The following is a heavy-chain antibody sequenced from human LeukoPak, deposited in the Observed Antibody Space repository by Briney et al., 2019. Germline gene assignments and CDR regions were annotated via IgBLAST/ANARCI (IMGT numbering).Heavy chain of an antibody. CDR3: ASQGKD. CDR1: GFTFSSYA. CDR2: IKQDGSEK. D-gene: IGHD3-10*01. J-gene: IGHJ4*02. Sequence: GGSLRLSCAASGFTFSSYAMSWVRQAPGKGLEWVANIKQDGSEKYYVDSVKGRFTISRDNAKNSLYLQMNSLRAEDTAVYYCASQGKDWGQGTLVTVSS. V-gene: IGHV3-7*01.